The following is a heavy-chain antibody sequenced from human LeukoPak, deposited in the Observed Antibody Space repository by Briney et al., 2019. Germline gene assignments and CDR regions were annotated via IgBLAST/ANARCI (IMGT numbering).Heavy chain of an antibody. CDR1: GFTFSSYA. D-gene: IGHD3-16*01. J-gene: IGHJ4*02. CDR2: ISGSGGST. CDR3: AKDYDYVWGSYNS. V-gene: IGHV3-23*01. Sequence: GGSLRLSCAASGFTFSSYAMSWVRQAPGKGLEWVSAISGSGGSTYYADSVKGRFTISRDNSKNTLYLQMNSLRAEDTAVSYGAKDYDYVWGSYNSWGQEPLVTV.